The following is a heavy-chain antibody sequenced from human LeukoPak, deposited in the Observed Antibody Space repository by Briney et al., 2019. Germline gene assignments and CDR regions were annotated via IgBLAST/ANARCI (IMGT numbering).Heavy chain of an antibody. CDR1: GGSTDSYY. Sequence: SETLSLTCTVSGGSTDSYYWSWIRQPPGKGLEWIGYIYYTGSTEYHPSLKSRVTISLDTSKNQFSLKLTSVTAADTAVYYCARVYQSAEYYFDYWGQGNLVSVSS. J-gene: IGHJ4*02. D-gene: IGHD2-2*01. CDR3: ARVYQSAEYYFDY. CDR2: IYYTGST. V-gene: IGHV4-59*12.